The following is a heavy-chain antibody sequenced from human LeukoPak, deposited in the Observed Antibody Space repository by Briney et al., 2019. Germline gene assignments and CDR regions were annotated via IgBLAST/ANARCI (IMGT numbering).Heavy chain of an antibody. J-gene: IGHJ2*01. CDR3: ARDFYYYDSSGYSGWYFDL. D-gene: IGHD3-22*01. CDR1: GGSISSYY. CDR2: IYYSGSA. Sequence: PSETLSLTCTVSGGSISSYYWSWIRQPPGKGLEWIGYIYYSGSANYNPSLKSRVTISVDTSKNQFSLKLSSVTAAHPAVYYCARDFYYYDSSGYSGWYFDLWGRGTLVTVSS. V-gene: IGHV4-59*01.